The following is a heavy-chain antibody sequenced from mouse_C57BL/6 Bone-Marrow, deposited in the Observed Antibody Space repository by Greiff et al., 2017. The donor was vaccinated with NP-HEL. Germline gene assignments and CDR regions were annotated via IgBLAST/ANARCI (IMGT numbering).Heavy chain of an antibody. D-gene: IGHD1-1*01. V-gene: IGHV1-81*01. Sequence: QVQLQQSGAELARPGASVKLSCKASGYTFTSYGISWVKQRTGQGLEWIGEIYPRSGNNYYNEKLKGKATMTADKSSSTAYMELRSLTSEDSAVYFCARSYYYGSSWAMDYWGQGTSVTVSS. CDR1: GYTFTSYG. CDR3: ARSYYYGSSWAMDY. CDR2: IYPRSGNN. J-gene: IGHJ4*01.